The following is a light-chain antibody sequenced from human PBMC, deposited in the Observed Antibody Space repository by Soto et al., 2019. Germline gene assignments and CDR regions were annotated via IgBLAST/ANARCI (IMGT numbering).Light chain of an antibody. Sequence: QSALTQPASVSGSPGQSITISCTGTSSDVGGYDYVSWYQHHPGRAPRLIIYDVSDRPSGVSNRFSGSKSGNTASLTISGLQAEDEADYYCSSYTSMNTVSFGEGTKLTVL. CDR3: SSYTSMNTVS. CDR2: DVS. J-gene: IGLJ2*01. CDR1: SSDVGGYDY. V-gene: IGLV2-14*03.